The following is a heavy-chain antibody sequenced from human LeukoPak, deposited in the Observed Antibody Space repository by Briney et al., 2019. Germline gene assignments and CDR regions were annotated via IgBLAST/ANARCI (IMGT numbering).Heavy chain of an antibody. J-gene: IGHJ4*02. Sequence: QPGGSLRLSCAASGFTFSSYSMNWVRQAPGKGLEWVSYISSSSSTIYYADSVKGRFTIPRDNAKNSLYLQMNSLRAEDTAVYYCARVDYGNNFDYWGQGTLVTVSS. CDR2: ISSSSSTI. D-gene: IGHD4/OR15-4a*01. V-gene: IGHV3-48*01. CDR1: GFTFSSYS. CDR3: ARVDYGNNFDY.